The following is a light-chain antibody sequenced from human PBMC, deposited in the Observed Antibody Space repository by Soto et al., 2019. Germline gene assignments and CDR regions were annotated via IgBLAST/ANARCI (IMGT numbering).Light chain of an antibody. CDR3: QSYDGGIRV. CDR1: SGSIASNF. V-gene: IGLV6-57*04. Sequence: NFMLTQPHSVSESPGKTVTISCTRSSGSIASNFVQWYQQRPGSAPTIVIYEDNRRPSGVPDRFSGSIDSSSTSASLTISGLQAEEEADYYCQSYDGGIRVFGGGTKLTVL. CDR2: EDN. J-gene: IGLJ3*02.